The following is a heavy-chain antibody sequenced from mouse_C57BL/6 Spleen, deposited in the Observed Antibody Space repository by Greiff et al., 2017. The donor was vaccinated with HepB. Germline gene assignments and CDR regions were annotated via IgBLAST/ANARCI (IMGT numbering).Heavy chain of an antibody. D-gene: IGHD2-4*01. Sequence: EVMLVESGGGLVKPGGSLKLSCAASGFTFSDYGMHWVRQAPEKGLEWVAYISSGSSTIYYADTVKGRFTISRDNAKNTLFLQMTSLRSEDTAMYYCARDYDYDVGYYYAMDYWGQGTSVTVSS. V-gene: IGHV5-17*01. CDR2: ISSGSSTI. CDR3: ARDYDYDVGYYYAMDY. CDR1: GFTFSDYG. J-gene: IGHJ4*01.